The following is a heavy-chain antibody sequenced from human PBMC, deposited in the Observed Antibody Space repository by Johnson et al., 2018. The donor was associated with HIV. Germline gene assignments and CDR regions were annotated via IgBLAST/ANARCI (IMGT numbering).Heavy chain of an antibody. J-gene: IGHJ3*02. CDR3: ARIGDAFDI. CDR2: IYSGGST. D-gene: IGHD3-16*01. CDR1: GFIFSDYY. V-gene: IGHV3-66*02. Sequence: VQLVESGGALVNPGGSLRLSCGASGFIFSDYYMSWVRQAPGKGLERVSVIYSGGSTYYADSVKGRFTISRDNSKNTLYLQMNSLRAEDTAVYYCARIGDAFDIWGQGTMVTVSS.